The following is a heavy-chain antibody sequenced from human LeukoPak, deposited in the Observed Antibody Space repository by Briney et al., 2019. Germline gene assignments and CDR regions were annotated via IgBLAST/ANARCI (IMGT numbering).Heavy chain of an antibody. V-gene: IGHV4-59*08. J-gene: IGHJ4*02. D-gene: IGHD3-22*01. CDR2: IYYSGST. CDR1: GGSISSYY. Sequence: SETLSLTCTVSGGSISSYYWSWIRQPPGKGLEWIGYIYYSGSTNYNPSLKSRVTISVDRSKNQFSLNLSSVTVADTAVYYCARGGHYYDSSGYGFGYWGQGALVTVSS. CDR3: ARGGHYYDSSGYGFGY.